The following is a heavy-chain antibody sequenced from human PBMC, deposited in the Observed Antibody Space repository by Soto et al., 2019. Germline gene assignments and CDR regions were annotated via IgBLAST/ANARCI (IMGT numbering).Heavy chain of an antibody. V-gene: IGHV3-21*01. CDR2: ISSSSSYI. CDR1: GFTFSSYS. CDR3: ARDLYYYAHGFGT. Sequence: GGSLTLSCAASGFTFSSYSMNWVRQAPGKGLEWVSSISSSSSYIYYADSVKGRFTISRDNAKNSLYLQMNSLRAEDTAVYYSARDLYYYAHGFGTWAEGTLVTVSS. D-gene: IGHD3-10*01. J-gene: IGHJ5*02.